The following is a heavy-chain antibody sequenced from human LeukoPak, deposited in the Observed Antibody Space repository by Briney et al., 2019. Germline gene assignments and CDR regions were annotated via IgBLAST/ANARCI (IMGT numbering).Heavy chain of an antibody. Sequence: SQTLSLTCTVSGGSISSGDYYWSWIRQPPGKGLEWIRYIYYSGSTYYNPSLKSRVTISVDTSKNQFSLKLSSVTAADTAVYYCAREIAGVAASDFDYWGQGTLVTVSS. V-gene: IGHV4-30-4*08. J-gene: IGHJ4*02. CDR3: AREIAGVAASDFDY. CDR2: IYYSGST. D-gene: IGHD6-13*01. CDR1: GGSISSGDYY.